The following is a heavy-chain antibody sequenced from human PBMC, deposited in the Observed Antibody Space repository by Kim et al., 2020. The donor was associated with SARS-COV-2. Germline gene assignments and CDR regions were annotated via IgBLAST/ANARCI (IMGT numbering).Heavy chain of an antibody. Sequence: SETLSLTCTVSGGSISSYYWSWIRQPPGKGLEWIGYIYYSGSTNYNPSLKSRVTISVDTSKNQFSLKLSSVTAADTAVYYCAREPARSYYDSSGYFDYWGQGTLVTVSS. V-gene: IGHV4-59*01. J-gene: IGHJ4*02. D-gene: IGHD3-22*01. CDR2: IYYSGST. CDR1: GGSISSYY. CDR3: AREPARSYYDSSGYFDY.